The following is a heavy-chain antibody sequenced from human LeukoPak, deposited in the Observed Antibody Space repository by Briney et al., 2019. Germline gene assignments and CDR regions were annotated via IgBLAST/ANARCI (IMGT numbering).Heavy chain of an antibody. Sequence: PSETLSLTCTVSGGSISSYYWSWIRQPPGKGLEWIGYIYYSGSTNYNPSLKSRVTISVDTSKNQFSLKLSSVTAADTAVYYCARLHPLDIPDVWGKGTTVTISS. CDR1: GGSISSYY. V-gene: IGHV4-59*08. D-gene: IGHD3-16*02. CDR2: IYYSGST. CDR3: ARLHPLDIPDV. J-gene: IGHJ6*04.